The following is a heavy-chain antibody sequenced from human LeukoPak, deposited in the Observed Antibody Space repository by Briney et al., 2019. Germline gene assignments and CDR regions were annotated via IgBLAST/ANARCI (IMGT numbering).Heavy chain of an antibody. Sequence: GASVKVSCKASGYTFTGYYMHWVRQAPGQGLEWMGWINPNSGGTNYAQKFQGRVTMTRDTSISTAYMELSRLRSDDTAVYYCATYCSGGSCYPGDVDYWGQGTLVTVSS. D-gene: IGHD2-15*01. CDR3: ATYCSGGSCYPGDVDY. J-gene: IGHJ4*02. CDR2: INPNSGGT. CDR1: GYTFTGYY. V-gene: IGHV1-2*02.